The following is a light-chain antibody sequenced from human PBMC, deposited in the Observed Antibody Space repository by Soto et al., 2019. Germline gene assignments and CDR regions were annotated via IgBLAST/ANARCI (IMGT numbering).Light chain of an antibody. CDR2: GNS. CDR1: SSNIGAGYD. Sequence: QSVLTQPPSVSGAPGQRVTISCTGSSSNIGAGYDVHWYQQLPRTAPKLLIYGNSNRPSGVPDRFSGSKSGTSASLAITGLQAEDEADYYCQSYDSSLSGFWVFGGGTKVTVL. CDR3: QSYDSSLSGFWV. J-gene: IGLJ3*02. V-gene: IGLV1-40*01.